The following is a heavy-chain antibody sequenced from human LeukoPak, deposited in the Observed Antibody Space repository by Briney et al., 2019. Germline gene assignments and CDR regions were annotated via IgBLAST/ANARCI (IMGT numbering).Heavy chain of an antibody. CDR1: GGTFSSYA. Sequence: VASVKVSCKASGGTFSSYAISWVRQAPGQGLEWMGGIIPIFGTANYAQKFQGRVTITADESTSTAYMELSSLRSEDTAVYYCARCPLEMSKLSLDYWGQGTLVTVSS. D-gene: IGHD5-24*01. J-gene: IGHJ4*02. V-gene: IGHV1-69*13. CDR3: ARCPLEMSKLSLDY. CDR2: IIPIFGTA.